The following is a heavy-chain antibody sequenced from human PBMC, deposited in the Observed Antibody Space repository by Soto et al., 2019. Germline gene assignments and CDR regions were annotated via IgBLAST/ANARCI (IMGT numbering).Heavy chain of an antibody. CDR3: ARGTPGRYSGSSSALDY. CDR1: GKSLSGYY. D-gene: IGHD1-26*01. CDR2: INHSGNT. Sequence: SETLSLTCAVYGKSLSGYYWSWIRQPPGKALEWIGEINHSGNTNYNPSLKSRVTISVDTSKNRLFLNLSSVTAADTAMYYCARGTPGRYSGSSSALDYWGQGTLVTVSS. V-gene: IGHV4-34*01. J-gene: IGHJ4*02.